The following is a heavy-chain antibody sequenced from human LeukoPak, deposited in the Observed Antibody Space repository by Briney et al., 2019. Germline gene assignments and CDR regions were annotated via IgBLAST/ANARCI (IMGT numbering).Heavy chain of an antibody. J-gene: IGHJ4*02. Sequence: ASVKVSCKASGYTFIDFGISWVRQAPGQGLEWMGWISAYNGNTNYAQKLQGRVTMTTDTSTSTAYMELRSLRSDDTAVYYRARERDHALDYWGQGTLVTVSS. CDR2: ISAYNGNT. CDR1: GYTFIDFG. CDR3: ARERDHALDY. V-gene: IGHV1-18*01.